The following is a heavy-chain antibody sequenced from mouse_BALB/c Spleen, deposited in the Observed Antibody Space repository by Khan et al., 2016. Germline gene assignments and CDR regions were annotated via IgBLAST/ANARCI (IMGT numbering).Heavy chain of an antibody. Sequence: VQLQQPGPEQVKPGTPVKMPCKASGYTFTSYVMHWVKQKPGQGLEWIGYINPYNDGTKYNEKFKDKATLTSDKSSSTSYMEFSSLTSEDSEVTFCAKWGNYGTWDQGTTLTVSS. CDR1: GYTFTSYV. D-gene: IGHD2-1*01. CDR3: AKWGNYGT. J-gene: IGHJ2*01. CDR2: INPYNDGT. V-gene: IGHV1S136*01.